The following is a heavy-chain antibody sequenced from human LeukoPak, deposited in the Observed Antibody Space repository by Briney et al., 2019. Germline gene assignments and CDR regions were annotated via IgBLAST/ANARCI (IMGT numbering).Heavy chain of an antibody. CDR1: GGSFSGYY. CDR3: ARHDIRGGAYDI. J-gene: IGHJ3*02. CDR2: ISSSGSTI. Sequence: LSLTCAVYGGSFSGYYWSWIRQAPGKGLEWVSYISSSGSTIYYADSVKGRFTISRDNAKNSLYLQMNSLRAEDTAVYYCARHDIRGGAYDIWGQGTMVTVSS. V-gene: IGHV3-11*01. D-gene: IGHD3-10*01.